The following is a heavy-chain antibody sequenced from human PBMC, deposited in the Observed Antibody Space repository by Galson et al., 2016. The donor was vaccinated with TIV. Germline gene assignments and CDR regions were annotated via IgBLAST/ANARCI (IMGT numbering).Heavy chain of an antibody. D-gene: IGHD3-3*01. CDR3: SRQGTYDFWRGHHNYYYYAMDV. V-gene: IGHV5-10-1*01. CDR1: GYNFTNYW. CDR2: IDPEDSYT. J-gene: IGHJ6*02. Sequence: QSGAEVKKPGESLRISCKTSGYNFTNYWIIWVRQMPGRGLEWVGRIDPEDSYTEYSPSFQGHVTLSTDKSIGNSYLQWSSLKASDTAIYYCSRQGTYDFWRGHHNYYYYAMDVWGQGTAVVVSS.